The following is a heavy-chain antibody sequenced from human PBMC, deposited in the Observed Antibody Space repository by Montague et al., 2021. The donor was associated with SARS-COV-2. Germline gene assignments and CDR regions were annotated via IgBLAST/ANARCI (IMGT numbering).Heavy chain of an antibody. CDR2: INYSGST. Sequence: SETRSLTCTVSGGSISSYYWSWIRQPPGKGLEWIGYINYSGSTNYNPSLKSRVTISVDTSKNQFSLKLSPVTAADTAVYYCARVTQLWLRFADYYFDYWGQGTLVTVSS. V-gene: IGHV4-59*01. CDR1: GGSISSYY. J-gene: IGHJ4*02. D-gene: IGHD5-18*01. CDR3: ARVTQLWLRFADYYFDY.